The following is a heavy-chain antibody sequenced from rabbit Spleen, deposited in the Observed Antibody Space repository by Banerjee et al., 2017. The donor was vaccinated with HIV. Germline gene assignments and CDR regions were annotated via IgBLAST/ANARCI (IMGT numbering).Heavy chain of an antibody. J-gene: IGHJ4*01. V-gene: IGHV1S45*01. CDR1: GFSFSSRYY. CDR2: IYSGSSADT. D-gene: IGHD4-1*01. CDR3: ARETSSGWGIISFYFSL. Sequence: QEQLEESGGDLVKPEGSLTLTCTASGFSFSSRYYLCWVRQAPGKGLEWIACIYSGSSADTYYASWAKGRFTISKTSSTTVTLQMTSLTAADTATYFCARETSSGWGIISFYFSLWGPGTLVTVS.